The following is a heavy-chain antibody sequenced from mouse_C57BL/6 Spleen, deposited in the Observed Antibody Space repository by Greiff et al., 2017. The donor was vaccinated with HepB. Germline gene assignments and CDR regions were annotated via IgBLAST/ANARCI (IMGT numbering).Heavy chain of an antibody. CDR2: ISSGSSTI. CDR3: ARSGNYVYAMDY. CDR1: GFTFSDYG. Sequence: EVKLMESGGGLVKPGGSLKLSCAASGFTFSDYGMHWVRQAPEKGLEWVAYISSGSSTIYYADTVKGRFTISRDNAKNTLFLQITSLRSEDTAMYYCARSGNYVYAMDYWGQGTSVTVSS. J-gene: IGHJ4*01. V-gene: IGHV5-17*01. D-gene: IGHD2-1*01.